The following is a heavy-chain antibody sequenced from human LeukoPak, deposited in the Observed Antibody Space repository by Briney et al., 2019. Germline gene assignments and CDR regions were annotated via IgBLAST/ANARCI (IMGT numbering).Heavy chain of an antibody. CDR1: GFTFSSYA. V-gene: IGHV3-23*01. D-gene: IGHD3-22*01. Sequence: GGSLRLSCAASGFTFSSYAMSWVRQAPGKGLEWVSAISGSGGSTYYADSVKSRFTISRDNSKNTLYLQMNSLRAEDTAVYYCAKDLADTYYYDSSGYSPLFDYWGQGTLVTVSS. CDR3: AKDLADTYYYDSSGYSPLFDY. CDR2: ISGSGGST. J-gene: IGHJ4*02.